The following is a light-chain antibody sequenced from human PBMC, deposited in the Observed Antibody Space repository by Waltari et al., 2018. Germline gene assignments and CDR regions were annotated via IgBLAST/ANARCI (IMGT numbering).Light chain of an antibody. CDR1: QNILYSSNNKHN. CDR2: WAS. Sequence: DIVMTQSPDSMDVSLGERATINCKSSQNILYSSNNKHNLAWYQLQPGQAPTLLFYWASTLQSGVPDRFSGSGSGTEFTLTINILQDEDVAVYYCQQHYSTPRTFGQGTKVEIK. V-gene: IGKV4-1*01. J-gene: IGKJ1*01. CDR3: QQHYSTPRT.